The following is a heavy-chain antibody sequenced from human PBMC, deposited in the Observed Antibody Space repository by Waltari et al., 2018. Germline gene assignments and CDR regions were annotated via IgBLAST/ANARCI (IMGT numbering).Heavy chain of an antibody. CDR3: ARSRRGDYYDPSSH. CDR1: GFFFNNFG. D-gene: IGHD3-16*01. Sequence: EVSLVESGGKVVKPGGSLRLSCATFGFFFNNFGLNWFRQGPGKGLEWVATISMSGNIIYYGQSVEGRFTISRDNAKKSVFLQMNSLRADDTATYYCARSRRGDYYDPSSHWGQGTLVTVSS. J-gene: IGHJ4*02. CDR2: ISMSGNII. V-gene: IGHV3-21*01.